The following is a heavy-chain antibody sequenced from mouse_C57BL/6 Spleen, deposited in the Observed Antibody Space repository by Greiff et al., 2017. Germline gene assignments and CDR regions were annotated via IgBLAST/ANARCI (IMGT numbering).Heavy chain of an antibody. D-gene: IGHD2-1*01. CDR1: GYTFTGYW. CDR2: INPSNGGT. Sequence: VQLQQPGTELVKPGASVKLSCKASGYTFTGYWMHWVKQRPGQGLEWIGNINPSNGGTNYNEKFQSKATLTVDKSSSTAYMQLRSLTSEDSAVYDCAGICGNSSAYWGQGTLVTVSA. V-gene: IGHV1-53*01. CDR3: AGICGNSSAY. J-gene: IGHJ3*01.